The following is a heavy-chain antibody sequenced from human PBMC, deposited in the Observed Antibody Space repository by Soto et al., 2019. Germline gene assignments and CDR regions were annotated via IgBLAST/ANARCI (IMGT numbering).Heavy chain of an antibody. J-gene: IGHJ3*02. CDR2: IYTSGST. CDR3: ARTVELWSSPPCDAFDI. Sequence: QVQLQESGPGLVKPSETLSLTCTVSGGSISSYYWSWIRQPAGKGLEWIGRIYTSGSTNYNPSLKSRVTMSVDTSQNQFSLKLSSVTAADTAVYYCARTVELWSSPPCDAFDIWGQGTMVTVSS. D-gene: IGHD5-18*01. V-gene: IGHV4-4*07. CDR1: GGSISSYY.